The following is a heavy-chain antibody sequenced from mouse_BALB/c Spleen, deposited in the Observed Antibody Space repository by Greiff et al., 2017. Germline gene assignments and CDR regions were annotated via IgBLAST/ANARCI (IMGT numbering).Heavy chain of an antibody. CDR2: ISYSGST. J-gene: IGHJ2*01. CDR3: ARGLWYLDY. Sequence: EVQLQESGPGLVKPSQSLSLTCTVTGYSITSDYAWNWIRQFPGNKLEWMGYISYSGSTSYNPSLKSRISITRDTSKNQFFLQLNSVTTEDTATYYCARGLWYLDYWGQGTTLTVSS. D-gene: IGHD2-1*01. V-gene: IGHV3-2*02. CDR1: GYSITSDYA.